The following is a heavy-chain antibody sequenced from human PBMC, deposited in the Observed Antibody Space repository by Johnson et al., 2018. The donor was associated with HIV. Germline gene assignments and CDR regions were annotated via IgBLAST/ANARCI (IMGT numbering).Heavy chain of an antibody. V-gene: IGHV3-30-3*01. CDR3: ARNSGNGLVLRGDAFDI. D-gene: IGHD2-8*01. CDR2: ISYDGSIK. Sequence: VQLVESGGGVVQPGKSLRLSCAASGFTFSSSAMHWVRQAPGQGLQWVALISYDGSIKYFADSVKGRFTISRDNSKNTLHLQMNSLRPEDTAVYYCARNSGNGLVLRGDAFDIWGQGTMVTVSS. CDR1: GFTFSSSA. J-gene: IGHJ3*02.